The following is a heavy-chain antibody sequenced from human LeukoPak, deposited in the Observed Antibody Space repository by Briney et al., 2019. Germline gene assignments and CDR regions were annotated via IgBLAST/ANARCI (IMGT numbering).Heavy chain of an antibody. V-gene: IGHV1-24*01. J-gene: IGHJ5*02. CDR2: FDPEDGET. CDR1: GYTLTELS. Sequence: ASVEVSCKVSGYTLTELSMHWVRQAPGKGLEWMGGFDPEDGETIYAQKFQGRVTMTEDTSTDTAYMELSSLRSEDTAVYYCATVRFLEWLFPFDPWGQGTLVTVSS. D-gene: IGHD3-3*01. CDR3: ATVRFLEWLFPFDP.